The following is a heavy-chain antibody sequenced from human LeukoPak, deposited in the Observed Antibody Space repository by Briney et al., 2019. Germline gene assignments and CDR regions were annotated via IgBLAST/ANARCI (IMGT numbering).Heavy chain of an antibody. CDR1: GFTFNNYW. CDR2: IKSKTDGGTT. V-gene: IGHV3-15*01. D-gene: IGHD6-19*01. J-gene: IGHJ4*02. CDR3: TSNAGYSSGWFPPGY. Sequence: GGSLRLSCAASGFTFNNYWVNWVRQAPGKGLEWVGRIKSKTDGGTTDYAAPVKGRFTISRDDSKNTLYLQMNSLKTEDTAVYYCTSNAGYSSGWFPPGYWGQGTLVTVSS.